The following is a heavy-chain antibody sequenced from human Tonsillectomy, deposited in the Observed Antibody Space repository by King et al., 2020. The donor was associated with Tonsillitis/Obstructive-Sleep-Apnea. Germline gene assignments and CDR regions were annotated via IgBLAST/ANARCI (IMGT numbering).Heavy chain of an antibody. J-gene: IGHJ6*03. D-gene: IGHD3-10*01. Sequence: VQLVESGGGLVQSGRSLRLSCTASGFTFGDYAMSWVRQAPGKGLEWVGFIRSKAYGGTTEYAASVKGRFTISRDDSKSIAYLQMNSLKTEDTAVYYCTSMAEGAYYMDVWGKGTTVTVSS. CDR2: IRSKAYGGTT. CDR3: TSMAEGAYYMDV. V-gene: IGHV3-49*04. CDR1: GFTFGDYA.